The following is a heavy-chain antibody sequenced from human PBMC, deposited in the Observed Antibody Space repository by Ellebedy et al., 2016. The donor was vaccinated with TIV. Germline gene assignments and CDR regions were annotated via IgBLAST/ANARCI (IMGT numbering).Heavy chain of an antibody. D-gene: IGHD2-2*01. J-gene: IGHJ4*02. CDR3: ARVQPHYFDY. CDR1: GYTCTEYG. CDR2: ISTYNGNT. V-gene: IGHV1-18*01. Sequence: AASVKVSCKASGYTCTEYGLTWVRQASGQGLEWMGWISTYNGNTNSVQKFQGRVTMTTDTSTSTAYMELRSLTSDDTAMYYCARVQPHYFDYWGQGTQVTVSS.